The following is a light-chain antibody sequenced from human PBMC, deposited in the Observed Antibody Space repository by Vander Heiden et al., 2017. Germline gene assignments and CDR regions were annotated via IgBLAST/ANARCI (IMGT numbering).Light chain of an antibody. CDR3: QQYYSYRGT. CDR2: KAS. J-gene: IGKJ1*01. Sequence: DIQMTQSPSTLSASVGDRVTITCRASQSISSWLAWYQQKPGKAPKLLIYKASSLESGVPSRFSGSGSGTEFTLTISSLQPDDFATYYCQQYYSYRGTFGQGTKVEIK. V-gene: IGKV1-5*03. CDR1: QSISSW.